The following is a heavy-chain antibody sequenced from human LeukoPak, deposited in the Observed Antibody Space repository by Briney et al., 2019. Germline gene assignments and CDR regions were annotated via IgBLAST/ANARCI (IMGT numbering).Heavy chain of an antibody. D-gene: IGHD3-3*01. V-gene: IGHV3-48*03. Sequence: GGSLRLSCAASGFTFSSYEMKWVRQAPGKGLEWASYISSSGSNIYYADSVKGRFTISRDNAKNSLYLQMNSLRAEDTAVYYCARGASFVFDWGQGTLVTVSS. J-gene: IGHJ4*02. CDR1: GFTFSSYE. CDR3: ARGASFVFD. CDR2: ISSSGSNI.